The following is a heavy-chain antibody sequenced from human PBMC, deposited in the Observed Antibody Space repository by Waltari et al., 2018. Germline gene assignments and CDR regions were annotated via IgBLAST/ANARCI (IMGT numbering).Heavy chain of an antibody. V-gene: IGHV1-69*01. CDR1: GGTFSSYA. Sequence: QVQLVQSGAEVKKPGSSVKVSCKASGGTFSSYAISWVRQAPGQGLEWMGGIIPIFGTANYAQKFQGRVTITADESTSTAYMELSSLRSDDTAVYYCARGTPRGIAARPGTFYYYGMDVWGQGTTVTVSS. J-gene: IGHJ6*02. CDR3: ARGTPRGIAARPGTFYYYGMDV. CDR2: IIPIFGTA. D-gene: IGHD6-6*01.